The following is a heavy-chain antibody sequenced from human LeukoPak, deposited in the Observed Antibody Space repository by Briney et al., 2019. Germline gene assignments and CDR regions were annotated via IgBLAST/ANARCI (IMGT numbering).Heavy chain of an antibody. Sequence: TGGSLRLSCAASGLTFSTYAMSWVRQAPGKGLEWVSAIIGSGGSTYYADSVKGRFTISRDNSKNTLYLQMDSLRAEDTAVYYCAKDQCTSTSCYKGDYWGQGTLVTVSS. CDR3: AKDQCTSTSCYKGDY. D-gene: IGHD2-2*02. CDR1: GLTFSTYA. CDR2: IIGSGGST. J-gene: IGHJ4*02. V-gene: IGHV3-23*01.